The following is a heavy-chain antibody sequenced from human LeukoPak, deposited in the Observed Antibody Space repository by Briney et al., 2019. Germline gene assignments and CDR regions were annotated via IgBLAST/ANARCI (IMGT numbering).Heavy chain of an antibody. V-gene: IGHV4-59*08. Sequence: SETLSLTCTVSGGSISSYYWSWIRQPPGKGLEWIGSIYHGGSTFYNPSLKSRVTTSVDTSKNQFSLKLHSVTAADTAVYYCASLGMEGGTTNWFDPWGQGTLVTVSS. CDR2: IYHGGST. D-gene: IGHD1-26*01. CDR3: ASLGMEGGTTNWFDP. CDR1: GGSISSYY. J-gene: IGHJ5*02.